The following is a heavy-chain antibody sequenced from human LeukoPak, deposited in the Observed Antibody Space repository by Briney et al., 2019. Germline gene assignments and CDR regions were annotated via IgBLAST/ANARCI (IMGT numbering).Heavy chain of an antibody. CDR3: ARSYDSSGYYYLVAFDI. Sequence: ASVKVSCKASGYTFTSYYMHWVRQAPGQGLEWMGIINPSGGSTSYAQEFQGRVTMTRDTSTSTVYMELSSLRSEDTAVYYCARSYDSSGYYYLVAFDIWGQGTMVTVSS. CDR2: INPSGGST. D-gene: IGHD3-22*01. CDR1: GYTFTSYY. V-gene: IGHV1-46*01. J-gene: IGHJ3*02.